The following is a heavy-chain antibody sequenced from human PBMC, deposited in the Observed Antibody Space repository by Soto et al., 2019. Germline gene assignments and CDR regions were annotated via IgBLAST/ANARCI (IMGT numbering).Heavy chain of an antibody. CDR3: ARAAVYDFWSRRYGMDV. V-gene: IGHV1-69*13. J-gene: IGHJ6*02. D-gene: IGHD3-3*01. CDR2: IIPIFGTA. CDR1: GVTFSSYA. Sequence: SVPVCCEASGVTFSSYAVSWVRQSPGQGLEWMGGIIPIFGTANYAQKFQGRVTIAADESPSTAYMELSSLRSEDTAVYYCARAAVYDFWSRRYGMDVWGQGTTVTVSS.